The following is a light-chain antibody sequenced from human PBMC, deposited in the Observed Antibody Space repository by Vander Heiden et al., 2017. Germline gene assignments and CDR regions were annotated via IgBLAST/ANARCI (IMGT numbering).Light chain of an antibody. CDR1: QSLLHSNGYNN. V-gene: IGKV2-28*01. J-gene: IGKJ2*01. CDR2: LGS. Sequence: DIVMTQSPLSLPVTPGEPASISCRSSQSLLHSNGYNNLDWYLQKPGQSPQLLIHLGSIRASGVPDRFSDIGSGTDFTLKISRVEAKDVGVYYCMQALQTPRTFGQGTKLEIK. CDR3: MQALQTPRT.